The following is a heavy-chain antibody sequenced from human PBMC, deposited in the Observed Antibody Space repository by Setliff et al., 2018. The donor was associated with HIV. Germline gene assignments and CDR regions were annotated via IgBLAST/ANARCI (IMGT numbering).Heavy chain of an antibody. D-gene: IGHD3-10*01. V-gene: IGHV1-46*01. CDR3: ARDYYDAFDV. CDR1: GYSFTNHY. Sequence: ASVKVSCKPSGYSFTNHYMHWVRQAPGQGLEWMGVINPTGGSTRNTQKFQGRVAMTRDTSISTAYMELSRLRSDDTAVYYCARDYYDAFDVWGQGTKVTVSS. J-gene: IGHJ3*01. CDR2: INPTGGST.